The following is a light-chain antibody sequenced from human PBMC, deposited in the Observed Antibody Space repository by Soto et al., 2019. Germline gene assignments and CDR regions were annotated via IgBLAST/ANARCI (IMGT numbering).Light chain of an antibody. V-gene: IGLV2-14*03. CDR3: SSYPGSNTLA. Sequence: QSALTQPASVSGSPGQSITISCTGTSSDVGSYNFVSWYQQHPGKAPKLMIYAVTNRPSGVSSRFSGSKSGNTASLAISGLQAEDEADYHCSSYPGSNTLAFGGGTKLAVL. J-gene: IGLJ2*01. CDR1: SSDVGSYNF. CDR2: AVT.